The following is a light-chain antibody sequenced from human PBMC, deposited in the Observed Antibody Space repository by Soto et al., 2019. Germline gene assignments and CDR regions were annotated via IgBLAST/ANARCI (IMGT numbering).Light chain of an antibody. CDR2: GNS. CDR3: QSYDSSLSGFYV. V-gene: IGLV1-40*01. Sequence: QSVLTQPPSVSGAPGQRVTISCTGSSSNIGAGYDVHWYQQLPGTAPKLLIYGNSNRPSGVPDRFSVSKSGTSASLAITGLQAEDEADYYCQSYDSSLSGFYVFGTGARSPS. J-gene: IGLJ1*01. CDR1: SSNIGAGYD.